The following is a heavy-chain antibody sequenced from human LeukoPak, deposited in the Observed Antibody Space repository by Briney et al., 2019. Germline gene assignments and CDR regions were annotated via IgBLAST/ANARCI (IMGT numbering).Heavy chain of an antibody. V-gene: IGHV3-23*01. D-gene: IGHD2-8*01. CDR1: GFTFSSYA. J-gene: IGHJ4*02. CDR3: AKGSSDCTNGVCYFFDFDY. Sequence: PGGSLRHSCAASGFTFSSYAMSWVRQAPGKGLEWVSGISGSAGVTYSADSVKGRFTISRDNSKNTLYLHMNSLRAEDTAVYYCAKGSSDCTNGVCYFFDFDYWGQGTLVTVSS. CDR2: ISGSAGVT.